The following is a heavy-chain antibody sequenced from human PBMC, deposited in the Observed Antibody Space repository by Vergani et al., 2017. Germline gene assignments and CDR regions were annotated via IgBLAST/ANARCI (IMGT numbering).Heavy chain of an antibody. J-gene: IGHJ6*02. Sequence: EVQLVESGGGLLQPVRSLRLSCAASGFTFADYAIHWVRQAPGEGLEWVSGISWISGSIGYADSVKGRFTISRANAKNSLYLQMNSLRAEDTALYYCAKEGKNYYGMDVWGQGTTVTVSS. V-gene: IGHV3-9*01. CDR3: AKEGKNYYGMDV. CDR2: ISWISGSI. CDR1: GFTFADYA. D-gene: IGHD3-10*01.